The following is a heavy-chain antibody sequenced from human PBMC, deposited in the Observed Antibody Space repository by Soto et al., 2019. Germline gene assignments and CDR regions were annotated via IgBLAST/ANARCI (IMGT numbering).Heavy chain of an antibody. J-gene: IGHJ4*02. CDR2: ITHSGSA. CDR1: GGSFSGYY. Sequence: QVQLQQWGAGLLKPSETLSLTCAVYGGSFSGYYWTWIRQPPGKGLEWIGEITHSGSANYNPSLKSRGTTSVDTSKHQFSLHLNSVTAADTAVYYCARSSVRGWSYWGQGTLVTVSS. CDR3: ARSSVRGWSY. V-gene: IGHV4-34*01. D-gene: IGHD3-10*02.